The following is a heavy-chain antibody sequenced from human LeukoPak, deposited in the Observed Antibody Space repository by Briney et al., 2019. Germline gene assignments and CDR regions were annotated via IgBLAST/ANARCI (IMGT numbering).Heavy chain of an antibody. Sequence: PSETLSLTCAVYGGSFSGYYWSWIRQPPGKGLEWIGEINHSGSTNYNPSLKSRVTISVDTSKNQFSLKLSSVTAADTAVYYCARSRGATTSLGAFGIWGQGTMATVSS. CDR2: INHSGST. J-gene: IGHJ3*02. V-gene: IGHV4-34*01. CDR1: GGSFSGYY. CDR3: ARSRGATTSLGAFGI. D-gene: IGHD1-26*01.